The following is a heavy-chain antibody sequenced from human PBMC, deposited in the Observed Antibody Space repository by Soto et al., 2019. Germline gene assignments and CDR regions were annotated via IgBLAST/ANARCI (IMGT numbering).Heavy chain of an antibody. CDR2: IFQSGST. CDR3: ARKAFPAIAFEY. CDR1: GVSVSSGDYA. D-gene: IGHD2-21*01. Sequence: QLQLQESGSGLVKPSQTLSLTCAVSGVSVSSGDYAWTWVRQPPGKGLEWIGYIFQSGSTYYNPSLKNRVTLSVDRSKNQFSLGLSSVTAADTAVYYCARKAFPAIAFEYWGQGILVTVSS. J-gene: IGHJ4*02. V-gene: IGHV4-30-2*01.